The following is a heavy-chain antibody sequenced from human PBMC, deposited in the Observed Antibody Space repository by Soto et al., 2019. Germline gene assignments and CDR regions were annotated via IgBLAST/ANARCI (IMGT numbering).Heavy chain of an antibody. CDR2: ISSRSSYI. CDR3: ARQPSVIVVVPAAIPYYYYYYGMDV. D-gene: IGHD2-2*01. V-gene: IGHV3-21*01. J-gene: IGHJ6*02. CDR1: GFTFSSYS. Sequence: EVQLVESGGGLVKPGGSLRLSCAASGFTFSSYSMNWVRQAPGKGLEWVSSISSRSSYIYYADSVKGRFTISRDNAKNSLYLQMNSLRAEDTAVYYCARQPSVIVVVPAAIPYYYYYYGMDVWGQGTTVTVSS.